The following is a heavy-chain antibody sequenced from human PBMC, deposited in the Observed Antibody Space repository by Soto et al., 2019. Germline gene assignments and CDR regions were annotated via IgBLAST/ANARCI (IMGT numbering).Heavy chain of an antibody. CDR1: GFTFSSYS. V-gene: IGHV3-21*01. D-gene: IGHD3-10*01. J-gene: IGHJ3*02. Sequence: GSLRLSCAASGFTFSSYSMNWVRQAPGKGLEWVSSISSSSSYIYYADSVKGRFIISRDNAKNSLYLQMNSLRAEDTAVYYCAREFYYYGSGSYYAFDIWGQGTMVTVSS. CDR2: ISSSSSYI. CDR3: AREFYYYGSGSYYAFDI.